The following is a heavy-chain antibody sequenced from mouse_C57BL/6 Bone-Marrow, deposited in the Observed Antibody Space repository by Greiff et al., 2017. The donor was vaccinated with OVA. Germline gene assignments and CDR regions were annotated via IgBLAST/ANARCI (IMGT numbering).Heavy chain of an antibody. CDR3: VVGFTRGY. Sequence: EVQLQQSGPELVKPGASVKISCKASGYSFTGYYMNWVKQSPEKSLEWIGEINPSTGGTTYNQKFKAKATLTVDKSSSTAYMQLKSLTSEDSAVYYCVVGFTRGYWGQGTTLTVSS. CDR2: INPSTGGT. D-gene: IGHD2-14*01. J-gene: IGHJ2*01. V-gene: IGHV1-42*01. CDR1: GYSFTGYY.